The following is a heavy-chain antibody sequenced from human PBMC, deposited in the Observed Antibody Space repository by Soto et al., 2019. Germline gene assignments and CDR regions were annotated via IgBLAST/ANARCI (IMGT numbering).Heavy chain of an antibody. CDR2: ISSSSSYI. D-gene: IGHD6-19*01. V-gene: IGHV3-21*01. Sequence: EVQLVESGGRLVKPGGSLRLSCAASGFNFSSYSMNWVRQAPVKGVEWVSSISSSSSYIYYADSVKGRFTISRDNAKNSRYLQMNSLRAEDTAAYYCASDRLRALAGTTDIWGQGTMVSVSS. J-gene: IGHJ3*02. CDR3: ASDRLRALAGTTDI. CDR1: GFNFSSYS.